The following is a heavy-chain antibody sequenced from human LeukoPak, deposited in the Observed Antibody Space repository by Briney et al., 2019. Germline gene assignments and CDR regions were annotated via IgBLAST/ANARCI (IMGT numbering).Heavy chain of an antibody. J-gene: IGHJ1*01. CDR1: GGTFSSYA. D-gene: IGHD6-13*01. Sequence: SVKVSCKASGGTFSSYAISWVRRAPGQGLEWMGGIIPIFGTANYAQKFQGRVTVTADESTSTAYMELSSLRSEDTAVYYCARDSIAAAGNAEYFQHWGQGTLVTVSS. CDR3: ARDSIAAAGNAEYFQH. CDR2: IIPIFGTA. V-gene: IGHV1-69*13.